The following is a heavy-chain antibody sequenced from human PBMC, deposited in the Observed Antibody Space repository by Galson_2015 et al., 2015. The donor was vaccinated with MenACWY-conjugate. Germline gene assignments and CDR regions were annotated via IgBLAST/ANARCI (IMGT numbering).Heavy chain of an antibody. V-gene: IGHV5-51*01. CDR3: ARHPPDWRDMDV. CDR1: GYSFTNYW. D-gene: IGHD1-14*01. CDR2: IDPHNSNT. J-gene: IGHJ6*02. Sequence: QSGEEVKKPGESLEISCRGSGYSFTNYWIGWVRQMPGRGLGWMGLIDPHNSNTRYSPSFQGQVTISADESISTAFLQWSSLKASDTAMYYCARHPPDWRDMDVCVRGTTFTVSS.